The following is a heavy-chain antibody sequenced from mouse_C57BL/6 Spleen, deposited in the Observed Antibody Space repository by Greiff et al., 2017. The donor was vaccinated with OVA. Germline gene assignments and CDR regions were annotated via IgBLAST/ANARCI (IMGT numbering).Heavy chain of an antibody. J-gene: IGHJ3*01. V-gene: IGHV1-5*01. D-gene: IGHD3-1*01. CDR3: TREQLCPLAY. CDR2: IYPGNSDT. Sequence: EVKLVESGTVLARPGASVKLSCKTSGYTFTSYWMHWVKQRPGQGLEWIGAIYPGNSDTNYNQTFKGNAKLTAVTSASTAYMELSSLTNEDTAVYYCTREQLCPLAYWGQGTLVTVSA. CDR1: GYTFTSYW.